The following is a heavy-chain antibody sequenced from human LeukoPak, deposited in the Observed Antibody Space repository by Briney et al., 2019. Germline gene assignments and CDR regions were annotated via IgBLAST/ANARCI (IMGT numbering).Heavy chain of an antibody. CDR3: ARDGNFDY. Sequence: ASVKVSCKASGYTFTSYGISWVRQAPGQGLEWMGWINPNSGGTNYAQKFQGRVTMTRDTSISTAYMELSRLRSDDTAVYHCARDGNFDYWGQGTLVTVSS. D-gene: IGHD1-26*01. J-gene: IGHJ4*02. CDR1: GYTFTSYG. CDR2: INPNSGGT. V-gene: IGHV1-2*02.